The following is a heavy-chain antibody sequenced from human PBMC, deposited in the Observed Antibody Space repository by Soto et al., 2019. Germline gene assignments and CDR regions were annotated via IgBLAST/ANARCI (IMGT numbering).Heavy chain of an antibody. D-gene: IGHD2-2*01. CDR3: ARLGXSSTSCYLGIYYYGMDV. J-gene: IGHJ6*02. CDR1: GYSFTIYW. CDR2: IYPGDSDT. Sequence: PGESLKISCKGSGYSFTIYWIGWVRQMPGKGLEWMGIIYPGDSDTRYSPSFQGQVTISADKSISTAYLQWSSLKASDTAMYYCARLGXSSTSCYLGIYYYGMDVWGQGTTVTVSS. V-gene: IGHV5-51*01.